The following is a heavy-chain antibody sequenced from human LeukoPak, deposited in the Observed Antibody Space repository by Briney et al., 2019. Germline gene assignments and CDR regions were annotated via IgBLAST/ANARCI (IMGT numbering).Heavy chain of an antibody. CDR1: GYSISSGYY. CDR2: IYHSGST. J-gene: IGHJ5*02. V-gene: IGHV4-38-2*01. D-gene: IGHD3-9*01. Sequence: SETLSLTCAVSGYSISSGYYWGWIRQPPGKGLEWIGSIYHSGSTYYNPSLKSRVTISVDTSKNQFSLKLSSVTAADTAVYYCAMAVFDWGYNWFDPWGQGTLVTVSS. CDR3: AMAVFDWGYNWFDP.